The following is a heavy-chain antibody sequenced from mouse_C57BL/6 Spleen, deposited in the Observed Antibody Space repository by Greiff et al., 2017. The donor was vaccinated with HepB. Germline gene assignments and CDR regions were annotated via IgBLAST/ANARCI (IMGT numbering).Heavy chain of an antibody. D-gene: IGHD1-1*01. CDR1: GYAFSSSW. V-gene: IGHV1-82*01. CDR2: IYPGDGNT. J-gene: IGHJ1*03. Sequence: VQLQQSGPELVKPGASVKISCKASGYAFSSSWMNWVKQRPGKGLEWIGRIYPGDGNTNYNGKFKGKATLTADKSSSPAYMQLSSLTSEDSAVYFCARWDYYGSSPYFDVWGTGTTVTVSS. CDR3: ARWDYYGSSPYFDV.